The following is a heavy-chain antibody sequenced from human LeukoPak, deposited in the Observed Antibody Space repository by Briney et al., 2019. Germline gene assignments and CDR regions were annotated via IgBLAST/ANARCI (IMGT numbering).Heavy chain of an antibody. CDR2: IKQDGSEK. D-gene: IGHD2-8*01. Sequence: GGSLRLSCAASGFTFSSYAMHWVRQAPGKGLEWVAYIKQDGSEKYYVDSVKGRFTISRDNAENSLYLEVNSLRVEDTAVYYCARVMNGGAFEYWGQGTLVTVSS. J-gene: IGHJ4*02. CDR3: ARVMNGGAFEY. CDR1: GFTFSSYA. V-gene: IGHV3-7*04.